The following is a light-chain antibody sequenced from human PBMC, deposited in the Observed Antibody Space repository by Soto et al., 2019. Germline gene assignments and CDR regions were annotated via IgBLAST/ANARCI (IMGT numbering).Light chain of an antibody. CDR1: RSYIGVYNY. CDR2: DVT. Sequence: QSALTQPASVSGSPGQSITISCTGTRSYIGVYNYVSLYQQHPGKAPKLMIYDVTKRPSGVSNRFSCSNSGNTASLTTSGLQTEDEADDYCYSKRGRGIFALFGGGTKLTVL. J-gene: IGLJ2*01. CDR3: YSKRGRGIFAL. V-gene: IGLV2-14*01.